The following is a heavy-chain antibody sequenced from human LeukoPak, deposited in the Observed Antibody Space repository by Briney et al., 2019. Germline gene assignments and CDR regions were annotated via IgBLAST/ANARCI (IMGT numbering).Heavy chain of an antibody. CDR2: IYSGGST. V-gene: IGHV3-53*01. J-gene: IGHJ4*02. CDR1: GFTVSSNY. CDR3: ARDPGYSSSWYYFDY. Sequence: GGSLRLSCAASGFTVSSNYMSWVRQAPGKGLEWVSVIYSGGSTYYADSVKGRFTISRDNSKNTLYLQMNSLRAEDTAEYYCARDPGYSSSWYYFDYWGQGTLVTVSS. D-gene: IGHD6-13*01.